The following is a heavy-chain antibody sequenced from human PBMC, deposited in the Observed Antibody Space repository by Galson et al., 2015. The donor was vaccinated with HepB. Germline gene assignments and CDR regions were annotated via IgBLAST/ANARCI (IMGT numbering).Heavy chain of an antibody. J-gene: IGHJ3*02. Sequence: SLRLSCAASGFTFSSYAMHWVRQAPGKGLEWVAVISYDGSNKYYADSVKGRFTISRDNSKNTLYLQMNSLRAEDTAVYYCARANWREGFDIWGQGTMVTVSS. CDR1: GFTFSSYA. V-gene: IGHV3-30*04. CDR3: ARANWREGFDI. CDR2: ISYDGSNK. D-gene: IGHD1-1*01.